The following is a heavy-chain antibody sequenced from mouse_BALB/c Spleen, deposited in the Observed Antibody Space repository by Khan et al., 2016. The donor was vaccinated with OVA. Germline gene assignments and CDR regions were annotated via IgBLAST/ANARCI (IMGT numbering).Heavy chain of an antibody. CDR3: ARTARIKY. J-gene: IGHJ2*01. V-gene: IGHV3-2*02. CDR1: GYSITSGYG. Sequence: EVKLVESGPGLVKPSQSLSLTCTVTGYSITSGYGWNWIRQFPGNKLEWVGYISYSGSTNYNQSLKSRISITRDTSKNQSFLQLNSVTTEDPDTCSWARTARIKYWGQGTTLTVSS. D-gene: IGHD1-2*01. CDR2: ISYSGST.